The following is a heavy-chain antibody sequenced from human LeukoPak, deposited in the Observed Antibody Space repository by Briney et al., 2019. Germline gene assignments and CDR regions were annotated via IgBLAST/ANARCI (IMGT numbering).Heavy chain of an antibody. CDR2: INPNSGGT. J-gene: IGHJ3*02. CDR3: ARVSVTTGDAFDI. V-gene: IGHV1-2*02. Sequence: ASVKVSCKASGYTFTGYYMHWVRQAPGQGLEWMGWINPNSGGTNYAQKFQGRVTMTRDTSISTAYMELSRLRSDDAAVYYCARVSVTTGDAFDIWGQGTMVTVSS. D-gene: IGHD4-11*01. CDR1: GYTFTGYY.